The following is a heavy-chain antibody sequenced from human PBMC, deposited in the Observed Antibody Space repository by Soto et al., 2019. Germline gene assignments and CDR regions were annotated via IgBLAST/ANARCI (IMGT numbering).Heavy chain of an antibody. D-gene: IGHD3-3*01. V-gene: IGHV3-21*01. J-gene: IGHJ4*02. CDR3: ARGDGTIFVQPVDY. CDR2: ISSSSSYI. Sequence: EVQLVESGGGLVKPGGSLRLSCAASGFTFSSYSMNWFRQAPGKGLEWVSYISSSSSYIYYADSVKGRFTISRDNAKNSLYLQMNSLRAEDTAVYYCARGDGTIFVQPVDYWGQGTLVTVSS. CDR1: GFTFSSYS.